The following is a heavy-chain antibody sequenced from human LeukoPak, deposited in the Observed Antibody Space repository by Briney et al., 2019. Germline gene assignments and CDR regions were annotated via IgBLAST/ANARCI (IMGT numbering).Heavy chain of an antibody. CDR1: GGTFSSYA. J-gene: IGHJ4*02. CDR3: ARVGGNYPIN. V-gene: IGHV1-69*05. Sequence: SVKVSCKASGGTFSSYAIGWVRQAPGQGLEWMGGIIPIFGTANYAQKFQGRVTMTRDTSTNTVYMELSSLRSEDTAVYYCARVGGNYPINWGQGSLVTVSS. CDR2: IIPIFGTA. D-gene: IGHD1-26*01.